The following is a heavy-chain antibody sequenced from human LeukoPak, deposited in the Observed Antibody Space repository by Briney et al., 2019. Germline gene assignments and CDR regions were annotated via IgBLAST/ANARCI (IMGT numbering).Heavy chain of an antibody. Sequence: PGGSLRLSCAASGFTFSSYDMHWVRQATGKGLEWVSAIGTAGDTYYPGSVKGRFTISRENAKNSLYLQMNSLIAGDTAVYYCARATAGVVLEVWGQGTTVTVSS. V-gene: IGHV3-13*01. CDR2: IGTAGDT. D-gene: IGHD2-8*01. CDR3: ARATAGVVLEV. J-gene: IGHJ6*02. CDR1: GFTFSSYD.